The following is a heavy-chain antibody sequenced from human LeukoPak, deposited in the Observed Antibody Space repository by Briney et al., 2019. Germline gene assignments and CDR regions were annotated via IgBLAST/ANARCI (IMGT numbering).Heavy chain of an antibody. CDR3: AREDSKLDYYDSSGQDY. Sequence: GGSLRPSCAASGFTLSSYGMHWVRQAPGKGLEWVAVIWYDGSNKYYADSVKGRFTISRDNSKNTLYLQMNSLRAEDTAVYYCAREDSKLDYYDSSGQDYWGQGTLVTVSS. CDR1: GFTLSSYG. D-gene: IGHD3-22*01. CDR2: IWYDGSNK. J-gene: IGHJ4*02. V-gene: IGHV3-33*01.